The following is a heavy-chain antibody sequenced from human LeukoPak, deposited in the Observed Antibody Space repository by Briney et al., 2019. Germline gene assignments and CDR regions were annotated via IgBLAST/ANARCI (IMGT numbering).Heavy chain of an antibody. Sequence: SETLSLTCTVSGGSINNYYWSWVRQPPGAGLEWLAYIYYTGSTNYNPSLKTRLTISVDTSKNQFSLRLNSVTAADTAVYYCARFSQYYDSPTHYLDYWGQGSLVTVSS. V-gene: IGHV4-59*08. CDR2: IYYTGST. CDR3: ARFSQYYDSPTHYLDY. D-gene: IGHD2/OR15-2a*01. J-gene: IGHJ4*02. CDR1: GGSINNYY.